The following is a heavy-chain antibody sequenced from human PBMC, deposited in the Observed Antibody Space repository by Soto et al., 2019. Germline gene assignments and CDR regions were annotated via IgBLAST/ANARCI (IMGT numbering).Heavy chain of an antibody. CDR2: ISAYNGNT. V-gene: IGHV1-18*01. CDR3: ARDDGYSSSAYGDYFDY. Sequence: QVQLVQSGAEVKKPGASVKVSCKASGYTFTSYGISWVRQAPGQGPERMGWISAYNGNTNYAQKLEGRVTMTTATSTSTAYMELRSLRSDDTAVYYCARDDGYSSSAYGDYFDYCGQGTLVTVSA. J-gene: IGHJ4*02. D-gene: IGHD6-13*01. CDR1: GYTFTSYG.